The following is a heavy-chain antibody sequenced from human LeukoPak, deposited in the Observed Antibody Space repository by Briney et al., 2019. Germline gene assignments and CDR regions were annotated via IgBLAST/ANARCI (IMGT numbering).Heavy chain of an antibody. J-gene: IGHJ4*02. D-gene: IGHD3-22*01. Sequence: PGGSLRLSCAASGFTVSSNYMSWVRQAPGKGLEWVSVIYSGGSTYYADSVKGRFTISRDNSKNTLYLQMNSLKAEDTAVYYCAREAMIATMDYWGQGTLVTVSS. CDR3: AREAMIATMDY. CDR2: IYSGGST. V-gene: IGHV3-53*01. CDR1: GFTVSSNY.